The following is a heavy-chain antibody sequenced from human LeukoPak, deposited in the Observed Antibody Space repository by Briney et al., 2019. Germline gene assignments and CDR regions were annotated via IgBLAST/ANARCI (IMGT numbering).Heavy chain of an antibody. V-gene: IGHV1-69*05. D-gene: IGHD5-12*01. J-gene: IGHJ5*02. CDR2: IIPIFGTA. CDR1: GGTFSSYA. Sequence: GASVKVSCKASGGTFSSYAISWVRQAPGQGLEWMGRIIPIFGTANYAQKFQGRVTITTDESTSTAYMELSSLRSEDTAVYYCARGPDGYELYNWFDPWGQGTLVTVSS. CDR3: ARGPDGYELYNWFDP.